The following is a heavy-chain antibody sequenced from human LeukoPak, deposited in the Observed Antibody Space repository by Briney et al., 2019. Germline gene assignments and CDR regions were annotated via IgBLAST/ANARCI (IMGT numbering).Heavy chain of an antibody. CDR2: ISADNDNT. D-gene: IGHD6-19*01. CDR3: ARGGAWSAVDY. V-gene: IGHV1-18*01. CDR1: GYTFISYG. J-gene: IGHJ4*02. Sequence: ASVKVSFKASGYTFISYGVNWVRQAPGQGLEWMGWISADNDNTNYARKFQGRVTITTDTSTSTAYMELRSLRSDDTAVYYCARGGAWSAVDYWGQGTLVTVSS.